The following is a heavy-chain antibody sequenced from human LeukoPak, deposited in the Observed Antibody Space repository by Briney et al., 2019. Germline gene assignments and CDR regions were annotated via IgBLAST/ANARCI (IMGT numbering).Heavy chain of an antibody. CDR2: INPSGGST. D-gene: IGHD3-22*01. Sequence: ASVKVSCKASGYTFTSYYMHWVRQAPGQGLEWMGIINPSGGSTSYAQKFQGRVTMTRDMSASTVYMELSSLRSEDTAVYYCARDGYYDSSGYRFDPWGQGTLVTVSS. CDR1: GYTFTSYY. CDR3: ARDGYYDSSGYRFDP. V-gene: IGHV1-46*01. J-gene: IGHJ5*02.